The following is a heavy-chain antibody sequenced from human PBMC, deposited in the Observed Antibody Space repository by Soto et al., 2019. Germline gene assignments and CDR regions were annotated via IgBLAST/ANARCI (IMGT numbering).Heavy chain of an antibody. J-gene: IGHJ6*02. CDR1: GGSFGGYY. CDR3: ASSGALYRSSSPSYYYYGMDV. CDR2: INHSGST. V-gene: IGHV4-34*01. Sequence: PSETLSLTFAVEGGSFGGYYCSLIRQPPGKGLEWIGEINHSGSTNYNPSLKSRVTVSVDTSKNQFSLKLRSVTAADPAVYYCASSGALYRSSSPSYYYYGMDVWGQGTTVTVPS. D-gene: IGHD6-6*01.